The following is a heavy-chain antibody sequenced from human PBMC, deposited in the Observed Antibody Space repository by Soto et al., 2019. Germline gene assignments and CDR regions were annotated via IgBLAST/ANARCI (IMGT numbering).Heavy chain of an antibody. J-gene: IGHJ4*02. D-gene: IGHD3-10*01. Sequence: QVQLVQSGAEVKNPGASVTVSCRASGYTFTSYYIHWVRQAPGQGLEWMAIINPNGGSTNYAQRFQGRVTVIRDTSTSIVYMELSSLRSEYTAVYYCSRGLGSGDYWGQGTLVTVSS. CDR3: SRGLGSGDY. CDR2: INPNGGST. CDR1: GYTFTSYY. V-gene: IGHV1-46*03.